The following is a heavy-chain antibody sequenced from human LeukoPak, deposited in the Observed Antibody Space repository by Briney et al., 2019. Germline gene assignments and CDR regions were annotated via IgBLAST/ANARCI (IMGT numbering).Heavy chain of an antibody. D-gene: IGHD3-10*01. V-gene: IGHV4-61*05. CDR1: GGFIDGSHHY. CDR2: IYYSGST. CDR3: ARVGSASAPTPSDI. J-gene: IGHJ3*02. Sequence: PSETLSLTCTVSGGFIDGSHHYWGWIRQPPGKGLEWIGYIYYSGSTNYNPSLKSRVTISVDTSKNQFSLKLSSVTAADTAVYYCARVGSASAPTPSDI.